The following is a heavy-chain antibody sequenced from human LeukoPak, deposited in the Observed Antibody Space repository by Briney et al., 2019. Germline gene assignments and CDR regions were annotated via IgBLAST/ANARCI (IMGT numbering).Heavy chain of an antibody. CDR1: GFTFSDYY. CDR2: ISSSGSTI. D-gene: IGHD2-2*01. CDR3: ARVRDIVVVQAAMCLDY. Sequence: GGSLRLSCAASGFTFSDYYMSWIRQAPGKGLEWLSYISSSGSTIYYADSVKGRFTISRDNAKNSLYLQMNSLRAEDTAVYYCARVRDIVVVQAAMCLDYWGQGTLVTVSS. V-gene: IGHV3-11*04. J-gene: IGHJ4*02.